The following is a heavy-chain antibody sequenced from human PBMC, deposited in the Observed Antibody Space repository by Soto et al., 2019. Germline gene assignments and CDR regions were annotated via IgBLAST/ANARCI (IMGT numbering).Heavy chain of an antibody. Sequence: PGGSLRLSCAASGFTFDDYAMHWVRQAPGKGLEWVSGISWNSDTIGYADSVRGRFTISRDNAENSLYLQMNSLGAEDTALYYCAKDKGPRNCSTRNCFWVALGMDVWSQGTTVTVSS. CDR1: GFTFDDYA. D-gene: IGHD2-2*01. J-gene: IGHJ6*02. CDR2: ISWNSDTI. V-gene: IGHV3-9*01. CDR3: AKDKGPRNCSTRNCFWVALGMDV.